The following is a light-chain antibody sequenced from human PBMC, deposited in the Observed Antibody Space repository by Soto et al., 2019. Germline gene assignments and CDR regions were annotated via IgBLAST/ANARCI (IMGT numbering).Light chain of an antibody. Sequence: QSLLAQPPAASGSAGQSVTISCTGTITDIGGYNYVAWYQQHPGKAPKLMIYEVSKRPSGVPDRFSGSKSGNTASLTVSGLQAEDEADYYCSSYAGNNIHYVFGTGTKVTVL. CDR3: SSYAGNNIHYV. CDR2: EVS. V-gene: IGLV2-8*01. CDR1: ITDIGGYNY. J-gene: IGLJ1*01.